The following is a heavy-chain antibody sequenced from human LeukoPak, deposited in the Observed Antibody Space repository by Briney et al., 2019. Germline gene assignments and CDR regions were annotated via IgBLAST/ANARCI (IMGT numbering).Heavy chain of an antibody. D-gene: IGHD3-10*01. J-gene: IGHJ4*02. CDR3: ARETYYYGSGSHTPLDY. CDR2: ISANGGST. CDR1: EFTFSSYA. V-gene: IGHV3-23*01. Sequence: GGSLRLSCAASEFTFSSYAMSWVRQAPGKGLEWVSGISANGGSTYYADSVKGRFTISRDNSKNTLYLQMNSLRAEDTAVYYCARETYYYGSGSHTPLDYWGQGTLVTVSS.